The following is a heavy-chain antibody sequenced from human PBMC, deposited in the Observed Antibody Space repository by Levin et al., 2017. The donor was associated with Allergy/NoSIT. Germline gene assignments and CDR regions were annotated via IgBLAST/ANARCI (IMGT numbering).Heavy chain of an antibody. CDR1: GGSFSGYY. V-gene: IGHV4-34*01. J-gene: IGHJ6*02. CDR2: INHSGST. Sequence: SETLSLTCAVYGGSFSGYYWSWIRQPPGKGLEWIGEINHSGSTNYNPSLKSRVTISVDTSKNQFSLKLSSVTAADTAVYYCARTTVTKPHRTDVWGQGTTVTVSS. D-gene: IGHD4-17*01. CDR3: ARTTVTKPHRTDV.